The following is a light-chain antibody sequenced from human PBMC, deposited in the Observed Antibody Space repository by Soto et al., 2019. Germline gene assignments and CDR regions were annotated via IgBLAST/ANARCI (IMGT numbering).Light chain of an antibody. CDR3: QHYNSYSEA. J-gene: IGKJ1*01. CDR1: QTISSW. CDR2: AAS. Sequence: DIQMTQSPSTLSGSVGDRVTITCRASQTISSWLAWYQQKPGKAPKLLIYAASSLQSGVPSRFSGSGSGTDFTLTISSLQPDDFATYYCQHYNSYSEAFGQRSKVDIK. V-gene: IGKV1-5*01.